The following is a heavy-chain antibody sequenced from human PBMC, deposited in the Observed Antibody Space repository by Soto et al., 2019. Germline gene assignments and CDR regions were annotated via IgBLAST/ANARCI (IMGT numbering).Heavy chain of an antibody. J-gene: IGHJ4*02. CDR2: ISAHNGNT. V-gene: IGHV1-18*01. CDR1: GYIFTSYG. CDR3: ARGRYVDY. Sequence: QAHLVQSGPEVKKPGASVKVSCKGSGYIFTSYGIAWVRQAPGQGLEWMGWISAHNGNTEYAQKFQGRVTVTRDTSTSTAYLELRSLRSDDTALYYWARGRYVDYWGQGALVTVSS. D-gene: IGHD3-16*01.